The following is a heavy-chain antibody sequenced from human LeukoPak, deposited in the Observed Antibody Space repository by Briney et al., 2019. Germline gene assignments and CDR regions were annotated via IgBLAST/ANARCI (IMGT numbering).Heavy chain of an antibody. CDR1: GFTFSSYW. Sequence: GGSLRLSCAASGFTFSSYWMSWVRQAPGKGLEWVANIKQDGSEKYYVDSVKGRFTLSRDNAKNSLYLQMNSLRAEDTAVYYCASHYDSSGYYPFDYWGQGTLVTVSS. J-gene: IGHJ4*02. V-gene: IGHV3-7*01. D-gene: IGHD3-22*01. CDR3: ASHYDSSGYYPFDY. CDR2: IKQDGSEK.